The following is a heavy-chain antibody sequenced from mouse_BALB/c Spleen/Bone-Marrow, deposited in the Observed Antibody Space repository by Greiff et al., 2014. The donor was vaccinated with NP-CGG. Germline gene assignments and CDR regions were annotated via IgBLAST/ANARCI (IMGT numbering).Heavy chain of an antibody. Sequence: DVHLVESGGGLVKPGGSLKLSCAASGFTFSDYYMYWVRQTPEKRLEWVATISDGGSYTYYPDSVKGRFTISRDIAKNNLYLQMSSLKSEDTAMYYCARVRGVQGYAMDYWGQGTSVTVSS. CDR2: ISDGGSYT. J-gene: IGHJ4*01. V-gene: IGHV5-4*02. D-gene: IGHD2-14*01. CDR3: ARVRGVQGYAMDY. CDR1: GFTFSDYY.